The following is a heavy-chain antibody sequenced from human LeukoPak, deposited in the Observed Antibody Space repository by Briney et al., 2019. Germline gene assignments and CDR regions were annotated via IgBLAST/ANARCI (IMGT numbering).Heavy chain of an antibody. D-gene: IGHD2-15*01. CDR1: GGSFSGYY. V-gene: IGHV4-34*01. Sequence: SETLSLTCAVYGGSFSGYYWSWIRQPPGKGLEWIGEINHSGSTNYNPSLKGRVTISVDTSKNQFSLKLSSVTAADTAVYYCARPAGLFPFDIWGQGTMVTVSS. CDR2: INHSGST. J-gene: IGHJ3*02. CDR3: ARPAGLFPFDI.